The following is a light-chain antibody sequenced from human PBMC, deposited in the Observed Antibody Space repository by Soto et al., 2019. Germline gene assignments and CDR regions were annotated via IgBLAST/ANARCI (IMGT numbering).Light chain of an antibody. Sequence: QSVLTQPPSASGTSGQRVTISCTGSSSNIGSNTVNWYQQLPGTAPKLLIYSNNQRPSGVPDRFSGSKSGTSASLAISGLQSEDEADYYCAAWDYSLNGVVFGGGTKLTVL. V-gene: IGLV1-44*01. CDR2: SNN. CDR1: SSNIGSNT. CDR3: AAWDYSLNGVV. J-gene: IGLJ2*01.